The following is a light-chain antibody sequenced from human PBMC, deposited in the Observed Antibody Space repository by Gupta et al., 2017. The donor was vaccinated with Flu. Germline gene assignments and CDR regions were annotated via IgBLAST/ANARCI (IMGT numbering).Light chain of an antibody. J-gene: IGKJ2*02. CDR1: QDISIW. CDR2: GAS. Sequence: DIQMTQSPSSVSASIGDRVTITCRASQDISIWVAWYQQKPGKAPKLLIYGASSLQGGVPTRFTGSGSVTDFTLTISSRQPENFATYYSQQDNSFPCTFGPGTKLEIK. V-gene: IGKV1-12*01. CDR3: QQDNSFPCT.